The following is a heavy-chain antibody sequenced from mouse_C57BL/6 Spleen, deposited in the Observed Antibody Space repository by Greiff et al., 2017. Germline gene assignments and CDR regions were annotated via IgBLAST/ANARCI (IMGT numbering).Heavy chain of an antibody. D-gene: IGHD2-13*01. Sequence: VQLQESGAELVKPGASVKLSCTASGFNIKDYSMHWVKQRTEQGLEWIGRIYPEGGDTKYAQKFQGKATITADTSSNTAYLQLSSLTAADTAVDYCARNDGDYLYYAMDYWGQGTSVTVSS. CDR3: ARNDGDYLYYAMDY. J-gene: IGHJ4*01. V-gene: IGHV14-2*01. CDR1: GFNIKDYS. CDR2: IYPEGGDT.